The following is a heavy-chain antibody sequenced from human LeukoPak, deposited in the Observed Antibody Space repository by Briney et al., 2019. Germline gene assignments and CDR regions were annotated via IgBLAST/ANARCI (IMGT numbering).Heavy chain of an antibody. V-gene: IGHV3-7*01. CDR2: ISQDASRT. D-gene: IGHD1-1*01. CDR1: GFTFRSYW. Sequence: RGFLRLSCATSGFTFRSYWMSWVRHAQGKGLEWVGHISQDASRTDVADSLKGRFTISRDCATNSLFLHMTRLSADDTAVYYCAKYWSRAFDSWGQGTLVSVSS. J-gene: IGHJ4*02. CDR3: AKYWSRAFDS.